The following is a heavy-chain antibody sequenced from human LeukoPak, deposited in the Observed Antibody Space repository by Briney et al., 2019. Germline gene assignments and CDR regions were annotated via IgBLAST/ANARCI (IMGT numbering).Heavy chain of an antibody. CDR2: IYTSGST. V-gene: IGHV4-61*02. CDR1: GASISSGNDY. CDR3: ARDRGSYPYYFDY. Sequence: SETLSLTCTVSGASISSGNDYWSWIRQPAGKGLEWIGRIYTSGSTNYNPSLKSRVTISVDTSKNQFSLNLSSVTAADTAVYYCARDRGSYPYYFDYWGQGTLVTVSS. J-gene: IGHJ4*02. D-gene: IGHD1-26*01.